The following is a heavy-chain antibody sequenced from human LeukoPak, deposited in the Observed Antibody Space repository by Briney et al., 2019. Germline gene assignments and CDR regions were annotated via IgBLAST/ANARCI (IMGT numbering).Heavy chain of an antibody. J-gene: IGHJ6*02. Sequence: SEPLSLTCAVYGGSFSGYYWSWIRPPPGKGLEWIGEINHSGSTNYNPSLKSRVTISVDTSKNQFSLKLSSVTAADTAVYYCASSAARLRGHGMDVWGQGTTVTVSS. CDR3: ASSAARLRGHGMDV. D-gene: IGHD4-17*01. V-gene: IGHV4-34*01. CDR1: GGSFSGYY. CDR2: INHSGST.